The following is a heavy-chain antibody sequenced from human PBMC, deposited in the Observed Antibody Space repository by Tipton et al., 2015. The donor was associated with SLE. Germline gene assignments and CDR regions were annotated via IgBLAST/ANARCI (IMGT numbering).Heavy chain of an antibody. D-gene: IGHD3-3*01. V-gene: IGHV2-5*01. CDR2: IYWNDDV. Sequence: LVKPTQTLTLTCTFSGLSLSTSGVGVGWIRQPPGKALEWLALIYWNDDVRYSPSLKSRLTITKDTSKNQVVLKMTSMEPVDTATYFCAQSSRRGFSDYYGGTFDIWGQGTLVTVSS. J-gene: IGHJ3*02. CDR1: GLSLSTSGVG. CDR3: AQSSRRGFSDYYGGTFDI.